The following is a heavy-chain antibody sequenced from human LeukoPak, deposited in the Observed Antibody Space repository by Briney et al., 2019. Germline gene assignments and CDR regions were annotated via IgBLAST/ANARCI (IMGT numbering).Heavy chain of an antibody. CDR3: AKDIGTTVTTYYDY. Sequence: GGSLSLSCAASGFKFDDYGMSWVRQVPGKGLEWVSGINWNGGSRGYADSVKGRFTISRDNAKNSLYLQMNSLRAEDTALYYCAKDIGTTVTTYYDYWGQGTLVTVSS. D-gene: IGHD4-17*01. CDR1: GFKFDDYG. CDR2: INWNGGSR. J-gene: IGHJ4*02. V-gene: IGHV3-20*04.